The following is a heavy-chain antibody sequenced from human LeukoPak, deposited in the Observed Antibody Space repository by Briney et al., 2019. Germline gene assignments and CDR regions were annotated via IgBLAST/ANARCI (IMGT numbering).Heavy chain of an antibody. D-gene: IGHD2-2*01. CDR2: IYSGGST. CDR1: GFTLSDAW. CDR3: AKGNSGYCSSTSCVVGFDY. Sequence: GSLRLSCAASGFTLSDAWMSWVRQAPGKGLEWVSVIYSGGSTYYADSVKGRFTISRDNSKNTLYLQMNSLRAEDTAVYYCAKGNSGYCSSTSCVVGFDYWGQGTLVTVSS. J-gene: IGHJ4*02. V-gene: IGHV3-66*01.